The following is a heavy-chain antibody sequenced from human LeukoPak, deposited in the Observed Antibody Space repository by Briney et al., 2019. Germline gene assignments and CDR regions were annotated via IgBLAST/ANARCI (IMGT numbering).Heavy chain of an antibody. CDR1: GGSISSYY. J-gene: IGHJ1*01. D-gene: IGHD1-26*01. CDR3: ARGTTIHGFQH. CDR2: IYYSGRT. V-gene: IGHV4-59*08. Sequence: SETLSLTCTVSGGSISSYYWSWIRQPPGKGLEWIGYIYYSGRTNYNPSLKSRVTISVDTSKNQFSLKLSSVTAADTAVYYCARGTTIHGFQHWGQGTLVTVSS.